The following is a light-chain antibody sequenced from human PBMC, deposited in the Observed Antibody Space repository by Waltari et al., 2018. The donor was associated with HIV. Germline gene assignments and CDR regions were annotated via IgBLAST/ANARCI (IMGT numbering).Light chain of an antibody. J-gene: IGKJ2*01. Sequence: EVVMTQSPATLSLSLGARANLPCRASQSINSHLAWYQHKPGQAPRLLVYGATTRATGVPARFSGSGSGTDFTLTISGLQSEDFAVYYCQQYNHWPPYTFGQGTKLEIK. CDR1: QSINSH. CDR2: GAT. V-gene: IGKV3-15*01. CDR3: QQYNHWPPYT.